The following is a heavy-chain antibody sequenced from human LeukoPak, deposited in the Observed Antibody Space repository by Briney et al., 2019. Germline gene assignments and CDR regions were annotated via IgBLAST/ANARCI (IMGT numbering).Heavy chain of an antibody. CDR1: GGSISSYY. V-gene: IGHV4-59*01. J-gene: IGHJ6*03. D-gene: IGHD3-10*01. Sequence: SETLSLTCTVSGGSISSYYWSWIRQPPGKGLEWIGYIYYSGSTNYNPSLKSRVTISVDTSKNQFSLKLSSVTAADTAVYYCARAPIWFGELFGYYYYYMDVWGKGTTVTVSS. CDR2: IYYSGST. CDR3: ARAPIWFGELFGYYYYYMDV.